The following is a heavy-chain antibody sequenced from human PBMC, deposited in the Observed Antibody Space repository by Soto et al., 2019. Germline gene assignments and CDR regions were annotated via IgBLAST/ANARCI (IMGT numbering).Heavy chain of an antibody. D-gene: IGHD3-10*01. CDR1: GGSISSGGYY. CDR3: ARVTHHYGNWFDP. J-gene: IGHJ5*02. Sequence: PSETLSLTCTVSGGSISSGGYYWSWIRQHPGKGLEWIGYIYYSGSTYYNPSLKSRVTISVDTSKNQFSLKLSSVTAADTAVYYCARVTHHYGNWFDPWGQGTLVTVSS. CDR2: IYYSGST. V-gene: IGHV4-31*03.